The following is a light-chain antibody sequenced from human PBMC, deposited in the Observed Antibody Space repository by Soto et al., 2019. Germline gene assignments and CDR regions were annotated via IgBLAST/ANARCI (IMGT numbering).Light chain of an antibody. Sequence: DIQMTQSPSTLSASVGDRVTITCRASQSISSRLAWYQQKPGKAPKFLVYDASNLESGVPSRFSGSGSGTEFTLTISSLQPYDFATYYCQQYNSYSVTFGQGTKVEIK. CDR3: QQYNSYSVT. J-gene: IGKJ1*01. V-gene: IGKV1-5*01. CDR1: QSISSR. CDR2: DAS.